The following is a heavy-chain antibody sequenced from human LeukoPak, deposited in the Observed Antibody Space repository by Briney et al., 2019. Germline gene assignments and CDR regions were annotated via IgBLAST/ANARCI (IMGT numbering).Heavy chain of an antibody. V-gene: IGHV6-1*01. Sequence: SQTLSLTCAISGDSVSSNSAAWNWIRQSPSRGLEWLGRTYYRSKWYNDYAVSVKSRITINPDTSKNQFSLQLNSVTPEDTAVYYCARDHLRGYNGYDYEEGYWFDPWGEGTLVTVSS. CDR1: GDSVSSNSAA. J-gene: IGHJ5*02. CDR3: ARDHLRGYNGYDYEEGYWFDP. CDR2: TYYRSKWYN. D-gene: IGHD5-12*01.